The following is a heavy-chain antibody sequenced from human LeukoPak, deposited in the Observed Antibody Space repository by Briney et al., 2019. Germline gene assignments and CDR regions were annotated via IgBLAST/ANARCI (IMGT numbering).Heavy chain of an antibody. J-gene: IGHJ6*02. CDR3: ARGDATTVVIYYYYGMDV. V-gene: IGHV3-30*03. CDR2: ISYDGSNK. D-gene: IGHD4-23*01. Sequence: GGSLRLSCAASGFTFSSYGMHWVRQAPGKGLEWVAVISYDGSNKYYADSVKGRFTISRDNAKNSLYLQMNSLRAEDTAVYYCARGDATTVVIYYYYGMDVWGQGTTVTVS. CDR1: GFTFSSYG.